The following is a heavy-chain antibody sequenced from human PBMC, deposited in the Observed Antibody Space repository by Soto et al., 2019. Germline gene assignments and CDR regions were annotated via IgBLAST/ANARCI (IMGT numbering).Heavy chain of an antibody. CDR1: GGSISSGGYY. J-gene: IGHJ3*02. V-gene: IGHV4-31*11. Sequence: QVQLQESGPGLVKPSQTLSLTCAVSGGSISSGGYYWSWIRQHPGKGLEWIGYIYYSGSTYYNPSLKSRVTISVDTSKNQFSLKLSSVTAADTAVYYCARGKMAPAFLPVDIWGQGTMVTVSS. CDR2: IYYSGST. CDR3: ARGKMAPAFLPVDI. D-gene: IGHD2-8*01.